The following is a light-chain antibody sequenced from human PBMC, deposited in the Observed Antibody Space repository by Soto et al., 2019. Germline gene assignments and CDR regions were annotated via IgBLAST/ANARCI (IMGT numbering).Light chain of an antibody. V-gene: IGKV1-39*01. CDR2: DAS. CDR3: EQRSRHSCT. Sequence: TKTRACLSAAVLDRVTITCRASQSITIYLTWYKQKPGKAPKFLIYDASSLQSGVPSRFGGSGSGTDFTLTITSLQAQDLATYDCEQRSRHSCT. J-gene: IGKJ2*02. CDR1: QSITIY.